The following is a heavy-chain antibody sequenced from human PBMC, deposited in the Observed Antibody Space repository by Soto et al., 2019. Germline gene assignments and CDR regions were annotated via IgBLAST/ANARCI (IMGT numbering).Heavy chain of an antibody. CDR2: IIPIFGTA. V-gene: IGHV1-69*13. CDR3: AGSGVVVAATVTNWFDP. CDR1: GGTFSSYA. D-gene: IGHD2-15*01. J-gene: IGHJ5*02. Sequence: SVKVSCKASGGTFSSYAISWVRQAPGQGLEWMGGIIPIFGTANYAQKFQGRVTITADESTSTAYMELSSLRSEDTAVYYCAGSGVVVAATVTNWFDPWGQGTLVTAPQ.